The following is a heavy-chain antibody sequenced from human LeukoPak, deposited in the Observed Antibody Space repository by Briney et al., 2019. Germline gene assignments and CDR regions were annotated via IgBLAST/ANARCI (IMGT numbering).Heavy chain of an antibody. Sequence: GGSLRLSCAASGFSFSTSWMHWVRQAPGKGLVWVSRIHSDGIGTTYADSVKGRFTISRDNSKNTLDLQMNNLRAEDTAVYYCARDHYYVPDYWGQGTLVTVSS. J-gene: IGHJ4*02. CDR3: ARDHYYVPDY. CDR2: IHSDGIGT. V-gene: IGHV3-74*03. D-gene: IGHD3-10*02. CDR1: GFSFSTSW.